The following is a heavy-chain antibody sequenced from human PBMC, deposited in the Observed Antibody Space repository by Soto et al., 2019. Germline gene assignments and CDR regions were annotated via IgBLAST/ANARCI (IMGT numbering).Heavy chain of an antibody. V-gene: IGHV4-39*01. Sequence: QLQLQESGPGLVKPSETLSLTCTVSGGSISSSSYYWGWIRQPPGKGLEWIGSIYYSGSTYYNPSLKSRVTISVDTSKNQFSLKLSSVTAADTAVYDCAKATPSSGWKNDAFDIWGQGTMVTVSS. CDR1: GGSISSSSYY. CDR2: IYYSGST. J-gene: IGHJ3*02. D-gene: IGHD6-19*01. CDR3: AKATPSSGWKNDAFDI.